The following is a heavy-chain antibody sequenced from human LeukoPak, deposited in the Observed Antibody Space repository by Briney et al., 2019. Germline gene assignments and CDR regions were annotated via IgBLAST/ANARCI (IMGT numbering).Heavy chain of an antibody. Sequence: PGGSLRLSCAASGFSFRYYSMNWVRQAPGKGLEGVSSISTSSSYIHYADSVKGRFTISRDNARGALFLQMNSLRAEDTALYYCARDGGYDSAHFHSWGQGILVTVSS. D-gene: IGHD5-12*01. CDR3: ARDGGYDSAHFHS. CDR1: GFSFRYYS. J-gene: IGHJ4*02. V-gene: IGHV3-21*01. CDR2: ISTSSSYI.